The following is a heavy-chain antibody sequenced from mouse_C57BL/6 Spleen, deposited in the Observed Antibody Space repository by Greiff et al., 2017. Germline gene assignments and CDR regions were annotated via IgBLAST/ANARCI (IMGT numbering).Heavy chain of an antibody. D-gene: IGHD2-10*02. V-gene: IGHV1-4*01. CDR1: GYTFTSYT. CDR3: AREYGNYRAGSMDY. Sequence: VQLQESGAELARPGASVKMSCKASGYTFTSYTMHWVKQRPGQGLEWIGYINPSSGYTKYNQKFKDKATLTADKSSSTAYMQLSSLTSEDSAVYYCAREYGNYRAGSMDYWGQGTSVTVSS. J-gene: IGHJ4*01. CDR2: INPSSGYT.